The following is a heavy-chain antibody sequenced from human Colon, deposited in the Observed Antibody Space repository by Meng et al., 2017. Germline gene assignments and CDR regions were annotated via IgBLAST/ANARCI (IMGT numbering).Heavy chain of an antibody. Sequence: GESLKISCAGSGFTFSRFWMHWVRQAPDKGLVWVSRINPGGTTTNYADSVKGRFTISRDNAKNTLYLQMNSLRAEDTAVYYCGRDSFGPEDDWGQGTLATFPS. CDR1: GFTFSRFW. CDR3: GRDSFGPEDD. CDR2: INPGGTTT. V-gene: IGHV3-74*01. J-gene: IGHJ4*02. D-gene: IGHD3-16*01.